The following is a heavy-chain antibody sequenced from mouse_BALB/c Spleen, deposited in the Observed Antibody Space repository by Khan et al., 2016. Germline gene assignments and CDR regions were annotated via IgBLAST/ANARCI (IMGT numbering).Heavy chain of an antibody. CDR2: INPSNGDT. CDR1: GYSFTGYF. D-gene: IGHD1-2*01. Sequence: EVQLQESGPELVKPGASVKVSCKASGYSFTGYFMNWVMQSHGKSLEWIGRINPSNGDTLYNQKFKGKATLTVAKSSTTAHMELRSLASEDSAVYYCAREGGYYVYGSMDYWGQGTSVTVSS. J-gene: IGHJ4*01. CDR3: AREGGYYVYGSMDY. V-gene: IGHV1-20*02.